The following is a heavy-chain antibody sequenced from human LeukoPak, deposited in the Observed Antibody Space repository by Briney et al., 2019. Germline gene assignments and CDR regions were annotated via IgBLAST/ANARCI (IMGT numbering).Heavy chain of an antibody. D-gene: IGHD6-19*01. CDR2: IYYSGST. CDR3: ARGRGWSRVDWFDP. Sequence: SETLSLTCTVSGGSISSYYWSWIRQPPGKGLEWIGYIYYSGSTNYNPSLKSRVTISVDTSKNQFSLMLSSVTAADTAVYYCARGRGWSRVDWFDPWGQGTLVTVSS. V-gene: IGHV4-59*01. CDR1: GGSISSYY. J-gene: IGHJ5*02.